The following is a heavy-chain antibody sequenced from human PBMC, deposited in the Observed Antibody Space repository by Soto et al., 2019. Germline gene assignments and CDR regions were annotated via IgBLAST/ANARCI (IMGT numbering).Heavy chain of an antibody. J-gene: IGHJ4*02. CDR1: GYSFTTSW. D-gene: IGHD6-13*01. Sequence: PGESLKICCQGSGYSFTTSWIGWVRQMPGKGLEWMAIIYPGDSETRYIPSFQGQVTISVDKSITTTYLQWSSLKASDTAVYYCARPTTGSSPDYWGQGTQVTVPQ. CDR3: ARPTTGSSPDY. V-gene: IGHV5-51*01. CDR2: IYPGDSET.